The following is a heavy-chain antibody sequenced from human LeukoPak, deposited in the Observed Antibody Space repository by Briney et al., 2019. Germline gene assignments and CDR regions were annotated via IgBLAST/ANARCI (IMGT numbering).Heavy chain of an antibody. CDR1: GFTFNNYA. V-gene: IGHV3-23*01. CDR2: ISKSGDRT. J-gene: IGHJ4*02. Sequence: RPGGSLRLSCAASGFTFNNYAMSWVRQAPGTGLEWVSAISKSGDRTYYADSVKGRFTISRDNSRNTVYLQINSLRAEDTAVYYCATQDHADYWGQGTLVTVSS. CDR3: ATQDHADY. D-gene: IGHD1-14*01.